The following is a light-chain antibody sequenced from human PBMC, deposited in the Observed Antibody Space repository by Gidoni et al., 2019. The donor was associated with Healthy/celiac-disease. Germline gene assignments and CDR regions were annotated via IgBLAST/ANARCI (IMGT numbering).Light chain of an antibody. Sequence: QSVLTQPPSESGPPGQRVTTSLSGSSSNIGSNTVNWYQQLPGTAPKLLIYSNNQRPSGVPDRFSGSKSGTSASLAISGLQSEDEADYYCAAWDDSLNGRYVFGTGTKVTVL. V-gene: IGLV1-44*01. J-gene: IGLJ1*01. CDR3: AAWDDSLNGRYV. CDR1: SSNIGSNT. CDR2: SNN.